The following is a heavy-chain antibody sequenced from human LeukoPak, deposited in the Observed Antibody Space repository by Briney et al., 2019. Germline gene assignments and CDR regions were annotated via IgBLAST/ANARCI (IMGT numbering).Heavy chain of an antibody. J-gene: IGHJ6*03. CDR1: GGSISSYY. D-gene: IGHD2/OR15-2a*01. CDR2: IYYSGST. CDR3: ARDLSRYYYMDV. V-gene: IGHV4-59*12. Sequence: SETLSLTCTVSGGSISSYYWSWIRQPPGKGLEWIGSIYYSGSTYYNPSLKSRVTISVDTSKNQFSLKLSSVTAADTAVYYCARDLSRYYYMDVWGKGTTVTVSS.